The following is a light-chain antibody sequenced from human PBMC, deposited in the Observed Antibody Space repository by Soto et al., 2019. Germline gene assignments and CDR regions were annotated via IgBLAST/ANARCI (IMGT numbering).Light chain of an antibody. CDR3: QSYDGSLKL. V-gene: IGLV1-40*01. Sequence: QSALTQPPSVSGAPGQRVTISCTGSSSNIGAGSDVHWYQQFPGTAPKLLIYDNNNRPSGVPDRFSGSKSGTSASLAITGLQDEDEADYYCQSYDGSLKLFGGGTKLTVL. CDR2: DNN. J-gene: IGLJ2*01. CDR1: SSNIGAGSD.